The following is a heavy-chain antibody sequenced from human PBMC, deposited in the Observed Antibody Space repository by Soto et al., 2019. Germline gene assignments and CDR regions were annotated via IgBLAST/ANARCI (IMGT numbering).Heavy chain of an antibody. J-gene: IGHJ6*02. V-gene: IGHV4-39*01. CDR2: IYFNGST. CDR3: ARQAVGGTYYDILTGYYGGYYYYGMDV. CDR1: CGSISRSCYY. Sequence: ASETPSLTCTVSCGSISRSCYYWGWIRQPPRKGLEGIGDIYFNGSTYYNPSLKSRVTISVDTSKNQFSLKLSSVTAADTAVYYCARQAVGGTYYDILTGYYGGYYYYGMDVWGQGTTGTVSS. D-gene: IGHD3-9*01.